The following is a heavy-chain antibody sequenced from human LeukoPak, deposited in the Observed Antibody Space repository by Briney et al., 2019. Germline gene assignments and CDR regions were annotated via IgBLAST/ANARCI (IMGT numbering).Heavy chain of an antibody. D-gene: IGHD2-2*01. CDR2: IYYSGST. Sequence: SETLSLTCTVSGGSISSTSYYWGWIRQPPGKGLEWIGSIYYSGSTYYNPSLKSRVTISVDKSKNQFSLELSSVTAADTAVYYCAREASGYCSSTSCSYFDYWGQGTLVTVSS. CDR3: AREASGYCSSTSCSYFDY. J-gene: IGHJ4*02. CDR1: GGSISSTSYY. V-gene: IGHV4-39*07.